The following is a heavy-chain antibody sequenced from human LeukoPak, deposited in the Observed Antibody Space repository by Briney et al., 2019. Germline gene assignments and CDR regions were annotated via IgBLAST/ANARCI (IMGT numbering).Heavy chain of an antibody. Sequence: GGSLRLSCAASGFTFSSYDMSWVRQAPGKGLEWVSHISGSGGNTYYADSVKGGFTISRDNSKNTLYLQTNSLRAEDTAVYYCAKYERATSDAFDVWGQGTMVAVSS. CDR2: ISGSGGNT. CDR3: AKYERATSDAFDV. J-gene: IGHJ3*01. V-gene: IGHV3-23*01. D-gene: IGHD2-2*01. CDR1: GFTFSSYD.